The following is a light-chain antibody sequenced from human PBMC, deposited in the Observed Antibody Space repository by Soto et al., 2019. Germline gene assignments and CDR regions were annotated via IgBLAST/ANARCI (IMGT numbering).Light chain of an antibody. CDR3: SIYTTSNTLV. J-gene: IGLJ2*01. Sequence: QSALTQPASVSGSPGQSITISCTGTSSDVGGYNYGSWYQQYPGKAPKLLIYDVNNRPSGVSNRFSGSKSGRTASLTISGLQAEDEADYYCSIYTTSNTLVFGGGTKVTVL. V-gene: IGLV2-14*01. CDR2: DVN. CDR1: SSDVGGYNY.